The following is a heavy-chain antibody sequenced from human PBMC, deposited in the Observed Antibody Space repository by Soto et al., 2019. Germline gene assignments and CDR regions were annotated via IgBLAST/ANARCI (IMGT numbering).Heavy chain of an antibody. CDR3: AFNSGSGSYYFDY. J-gene: IGHJ4*02. V-gene: IGHV3-23*01. CDR2: ISGGGETT. Sequence: EVQLLESGGGLVQPGGSLRLSCAASGFTFSSYAMWWVRQAPGKGLECVSAISGGGETTYYADSVKGRFTISRDHSTNTLYLQMNSLRAEDTAVYYCAFNSGSGSYYFDYWGQGTLVTVSS. CDR1: GFTFSSYA. D-gene: IGHD3-10*01.